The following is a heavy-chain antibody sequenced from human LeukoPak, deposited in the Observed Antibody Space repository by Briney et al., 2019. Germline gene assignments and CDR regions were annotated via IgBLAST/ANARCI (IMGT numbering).Heavy chain of an antibody. CDR2: SSGSGGST. Sequence: GGSLRLSCAASGFTFSTYDMSWVRQAPGKGLEWVSPSSGSGGSTYYADSVKGRFTISRDNSKNTLYLQMNSLRAEDTAVYYCARVSWFHVSSGSDYWGQGTLVTVSS. J-gene: IGHJ4*02. D-gene: IGHD6-19*01. V-gene: IGHV3-23*01. CDR1: GFTFSTYD. CDR3: ARVSWFHVSSGSDY.